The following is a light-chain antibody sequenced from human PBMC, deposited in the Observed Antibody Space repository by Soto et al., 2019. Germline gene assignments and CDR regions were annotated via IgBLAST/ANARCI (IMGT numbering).Light chain of an antibody. CDR2: STT. J-gene: IGKJ5*01. Sequence: EIVLTQSPGTLSFSPGERATLSCRASQSVSSSYLAWYQQKPGQAPRLLIYSTTSRATGIPDRFSGSGSGTDFTLTISRLEPEDFAVYYCQQYGNSGITFGQGTRLEI. CDR3: QQYGNSGIT. CDR1: QSVSSSY. V-gene: IGKV3-20*01.